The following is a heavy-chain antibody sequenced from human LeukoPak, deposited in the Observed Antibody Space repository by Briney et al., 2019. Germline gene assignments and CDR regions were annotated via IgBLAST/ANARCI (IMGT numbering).Heavy chain of an antibody. CDR2: INWNGGST. V-gene: IGHV3-20*04. J-gene: IGHJ4*02. CDR3: TTDRPTVPLDY. D-gene: IGHD4-17*01. Sequence: GGSLRLSCAASGFTFDDYGMNWVRQAPGKGLEWVSGINWNGGSTGYADSVKGRFTISRDNAKNSLYLQMNSLKTEDTAVYYCTTDRPTVPLDYWGQGTLVTVSS. CDR1: GFTFDDYG.